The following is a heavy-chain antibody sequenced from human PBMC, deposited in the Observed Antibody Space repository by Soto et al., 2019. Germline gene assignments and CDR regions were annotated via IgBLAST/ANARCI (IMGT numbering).Heavy chain of an antibody. V-gene: IGHV1-2*04. D-gene: IGHD3-9*01. Sequence: ASVKVSCKASGYTFTGYYMHWVRQAPGQGLEWMGWINPNSGGTNYAQKFQGWVTMTRDTSISTAYMELSRLRSDDTAVYYCGRDGSPTNYDILTGYYLSFDYWGQGTLVTVSS. CDR2: INPNSGGT. J-gene: IGHJ4*02. CDR1: GYTFTGYY. CDR3: GRDGSPTNYDILTGYYLSFDY.